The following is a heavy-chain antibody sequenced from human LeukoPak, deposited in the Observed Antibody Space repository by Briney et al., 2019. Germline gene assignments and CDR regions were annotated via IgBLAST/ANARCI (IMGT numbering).Heavy chain of an antibody. CDR2: INHSGST. D-gene: IGHD1-14*01. V-gene: IGHV4-34*01. CDR3: ARGRGLITSSFDY. Sequence: PSETLSLTCAVYGGSFSGYYWSWIRQPPGKGLEWIGEINHSGSTNYNPSLKSRVTISVDTSKNQFSLKLSSVTAADTAVYYCARGRGLITSSFDYRGQGTLVTVSS. J-gene: IGHJ4*02. CDR1: GGSFSGYY.